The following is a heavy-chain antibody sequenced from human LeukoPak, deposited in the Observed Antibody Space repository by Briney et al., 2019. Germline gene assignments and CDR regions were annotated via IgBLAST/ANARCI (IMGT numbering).Heavy chain of an antibody. CDR2: VYYTGST. Sequence: TPSDTLSLTCSVSGGSVSNYYWSWIRQPPGKGLEWIGYVYYTGSTNSNPSLKSRVTMFEDKSKNQFSLRLFSVTVADTAVYYCARHFAYSSSSYFDYWGQGSLVTVSS. CDR1: GGSVSNYY. J-gene: IGHJ4*02. D-gene: IGHD6-6*01. V-gene: IGHV4-59*08. CDR3: ARHFAYSSSSYFDY.